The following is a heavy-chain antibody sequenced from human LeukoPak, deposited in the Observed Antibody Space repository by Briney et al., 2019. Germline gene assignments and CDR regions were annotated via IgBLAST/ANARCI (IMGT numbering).Heavy chain of an antibody. CDR2: IYWDDDK. V-gene: IGHV2-5*02. J-gene: IGHJ4*02. D-gene: IGHD3-10*01. CDR1: GFSLSTSGGG. Sequence: SGSTLVKPTQTLTLTCTFSGFSLSTSGGGVGWIRQPPGKALEWLALIYWDDDKRYSPSLKSRPTITKDTSKNQVVLTMTNMDPVDTATYYCAHRRGSGSYYTPYFDYWGQGTLVTVSS. CDR3: AHRRGSGSYYTPYFDY.